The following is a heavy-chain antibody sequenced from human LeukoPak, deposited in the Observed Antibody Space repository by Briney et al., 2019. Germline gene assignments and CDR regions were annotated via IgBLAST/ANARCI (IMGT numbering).Heavy chain of an antibody. D-gene: IGHD2-2*02. CDR2: IYHSGYA. Sequence: SETLSLTYAVSGYFMSSGYYWGWIRQPPGKGLAWLGNIYHSGYAYYNPCLRSRVTISVDTSKNQFSLKLSSVTAADTAMYDCARDDCSSTSCYRGIDYWGQGTLVTVSS. V-gene: IGHV4-38-2*01. J-gene: IGHJ4*02. CDR1: GYFMSSGYY. CDR3: ARDDCSSTSCYRGIDY.